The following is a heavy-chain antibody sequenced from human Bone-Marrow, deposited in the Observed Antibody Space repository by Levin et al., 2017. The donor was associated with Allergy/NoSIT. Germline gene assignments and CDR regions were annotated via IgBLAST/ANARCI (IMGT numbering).Heavy chain of an antibody. Sequence: HAGGSLRLSCGASGFSFSDFGLTWVRQAPGKGLEWVAGISGSGHKTYYAESVRGRFTISRDESKRMVSLQMDSLRAGDTAVYYCAKDRLGFFWNAQPLDSWGPGTLVAVSS. CDR2: ISGSGHKT. J-gene: IGHJ4*02. D-gene: IGHD1-1*01. V-gene: IGHV3-23*01. CDR3: AKDRLGFFWNAQPLDS. CDR1: GFSFSDFG.